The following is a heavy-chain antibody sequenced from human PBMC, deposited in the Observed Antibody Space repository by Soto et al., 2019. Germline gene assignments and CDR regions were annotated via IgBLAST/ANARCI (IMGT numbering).Heavy chain of an antibody. V-gene: IGHV4-39*01. CDR2: IYYSGST. CDR3: ARLGVPIEEGYGMDV. CDR1: GGSISSSSYY. J-gene: IGHJ6*02. Sequence: NPSETLSLTCTVSGGSISSSSYYWGWIRQPPGKGLEWIGSIYYSGSTYYNPSLKSRVTISVDTSKNQFSLKLSSVTAADTAVYYCARLGVPIEEGYGMDVWGQGTTVTVSS. D-gene: IGHD2-2*01.